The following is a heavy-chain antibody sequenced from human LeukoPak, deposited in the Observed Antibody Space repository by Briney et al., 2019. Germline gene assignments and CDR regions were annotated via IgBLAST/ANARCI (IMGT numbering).Heavy chain of an antibody. V-gene: IGHV4-34*01. CDR1: GGSFSGYY. CDR3: ARLPNSSGWYGYDY. Sequence: SETLSLTCAVYGGSFSGYYWSGIRQPPGKGLEWIGEINHSGSTNYNPSLKSRVTISVDTSKNQFSLKLSSVTAADTAVYYCARLPNSSGWYGYDYWGQGTLVTVSS. CDR2: INHSGST. D-gene: IGHD6-19*01. J-gene: IGHJ4*02.